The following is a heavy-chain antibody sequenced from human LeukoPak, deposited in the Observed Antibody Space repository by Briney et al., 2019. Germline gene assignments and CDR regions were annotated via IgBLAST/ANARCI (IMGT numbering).Heavy chain of an antibody. D-gene: IGHD2-2*02. Sequence: GGSPRLSRAASGFTFSSYSMNWVRQAPGKGLEWVSSISSSSSYIYYADSVKGRFTISRDNAKNSLYLQMNSLRAEDTAVYYCARDPGYCSSTSCYISKEGFDYWGQGTLVTVSS. V-gene: IGHV3-21*01. CDR2: ISSSSSYI. CDR1: GFTFSSYS. J-gene: IGHJ4*02. CDR3: ARDPGYCSSTSCYISKEGFDY.